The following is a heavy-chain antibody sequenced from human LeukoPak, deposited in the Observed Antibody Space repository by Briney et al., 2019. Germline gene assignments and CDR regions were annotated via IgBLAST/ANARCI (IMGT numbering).Heavy chain of an antibody. D-gene: IGHD4-11*01. CDR3: AREEKIDYSNYANWFDP. Sequence: ASVKVSCKASGGTFSSYAISWVRQAPGQGLEWMGGIIPIFGTANYAQKFQGRVTITADESTSTAYMELSSLRSEDTAVYYCAREEKIDYSNYANWFDPWGQGTLATVSS. J-gene: IGHJ5*02. CDR1: GGTFSSYA. CDR2: IIPIFGTA. V-gene: IGHV1-69*13.